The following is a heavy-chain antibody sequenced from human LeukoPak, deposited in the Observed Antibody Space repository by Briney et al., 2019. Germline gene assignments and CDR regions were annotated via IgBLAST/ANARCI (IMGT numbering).Heavy chain of an antibody. CDR1: GYTLTELS. V-gene: IGHV1-24*01. J-gene: IGHJ1*01. CDR2: FDPEDGET. CDR3: ARGEQQID. Sequence: WASVTVSCKVSGYTLTELSMHWVRQAPGKGLEWMGGFDPEDGETIYAQKFQGRVTMTRDTSTSTVYMELSSLRSEDTAVYYCARGEQQIDWGQGTLVTVSS. D-gene: IGHD6-13*01.